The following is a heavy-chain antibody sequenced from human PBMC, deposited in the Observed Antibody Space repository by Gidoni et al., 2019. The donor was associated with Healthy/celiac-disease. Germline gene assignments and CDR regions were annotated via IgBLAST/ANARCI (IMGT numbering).Heavy chain of an antibody. J-gene: IGHJ4*02. V-gene: IGHV3-48*01. CDR2: ISSSSNTI. D-gene: IGHD2-15*01. CDR3: ARVWWFDY. Sequence: EVQLVESGGGLVQPGGSLRLSCAASGFTFRSYSMTWVRQAPGKGLEWVSYISSSSNTISYADSVKGRFTISRDNAKNSLYLQMNSLRVEDTAVYYCARVWWFDYWGQGTLVTVSS. CDR1: GFTFRSYS.